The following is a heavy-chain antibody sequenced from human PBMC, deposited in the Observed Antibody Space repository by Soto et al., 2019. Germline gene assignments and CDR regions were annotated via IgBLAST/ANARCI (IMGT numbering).Heavy chain of an antibody. J-gene: IGHJ5*02. D-gene: IGHD3-22*01. CDR2: ISSSGTTT. V-gene: IGHV3-23*01. CDR3: AKGSDYYYDP. CDR1: GFSFSTYA. Sequence: PGGSLRLSCAASGFSFSTYAMRWVRQAPGKGLEWVSGISSSGTTTYADAVKGRFTISRDNSKNTLYLQMNSLRAEDTALYYCAKGSDYYYDPWGQGTLVTVSS.